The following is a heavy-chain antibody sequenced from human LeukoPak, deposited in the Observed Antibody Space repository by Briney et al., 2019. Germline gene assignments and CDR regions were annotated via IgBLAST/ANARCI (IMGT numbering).Heavy chain of an antibody. CDR2: IWYDGSNK. V-gene: IGHV3-33*06. CDR1: GFTFSSYG. D-gene: IGHD2-2*01. CDR3: AKDGGGPAAKTLDY. J-gene: IGHJ4*02. Sequence: GGSLRLSCAASGFTFSSYGMHWVRQAPGKGLEWVAVIWYDGSNKYYADSVKGRFTISRDNSKNTLYLQMNSLRAEGTAVYYCAKDGGGPAAKTLDYWGQGTLVTVSS.